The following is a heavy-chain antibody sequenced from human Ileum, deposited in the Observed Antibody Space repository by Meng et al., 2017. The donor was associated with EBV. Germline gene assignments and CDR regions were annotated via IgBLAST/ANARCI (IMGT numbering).Heavy chain of an antibody. CDR3: ARTGCSSSSCYDY. J-gene: IGHJ4*02. CDR1: GYSFTTYA. CDR2: INAGNGNT. Sequence: QVQLVQSGAEVKKPGASVKVSCKASGYSFTTYAMHWVRQAPGQRLEWMGWINAGNGNTKYSEKFQSRVTITRDTAASTAYMELSSLRSEDTAVYYCARTGCSSSSCYDYWGQGTLVTVYS. D-gene: IGHD2-2*01. V-gene: IGHV1-3*01.